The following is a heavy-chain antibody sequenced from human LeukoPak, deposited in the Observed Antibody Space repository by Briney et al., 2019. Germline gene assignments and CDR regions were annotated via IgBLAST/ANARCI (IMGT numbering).Heavy chain of an antibody. CDR2: INPNSGGT. CDR3: ARDMVRGVIITYGMDV. Sequence: GASVKVSCKASGYTFTGYYMHWVRQAPGQGLEWMGWINPNSGGTNYAQKFQGWVTMTRDTSISTAYMELSRLRSDDTAVYYCARDMVRGVIITYGMDVWGQGTTVTVSS. CDR1: GYTFTGYY. J-gene: IGHJ6*02. D-gene: IGHD3-10*01. V-gene: IGHV1-2*04.